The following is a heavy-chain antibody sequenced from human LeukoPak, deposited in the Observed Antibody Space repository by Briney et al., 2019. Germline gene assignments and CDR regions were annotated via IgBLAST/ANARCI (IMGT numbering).Heavy chain of an antibody. D-gene: IGHD2/OR15-2a*01. J-gene: IGHJ2*01. CDR3: ARDLSSGYFDL. Sequence: PGGSLRLSCAASGFTFSSYSMNWVRQAPGKGLELVSSISSSSSYIYYADSVKGRFTISRDNAKNSLYLQMNSLRAEDTAVYYCARDLSSGYFDLWGRGTLVTVSS. V-gene: IGHV3-21*01. CDR2: ISSSSSYI. CDR1: GFTFSSYS.